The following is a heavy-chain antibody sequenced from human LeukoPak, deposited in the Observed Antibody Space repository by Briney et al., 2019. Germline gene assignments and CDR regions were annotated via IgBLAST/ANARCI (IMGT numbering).Heavy chain of an antibody. D-gene: IGHD4-17*01. CDR1: GGSISSSSYY. CDR2: IYTGGST. J-gene: IGHJ6*03. V-gene: IGHV4-61*02. Sequence: SETLSLTCTVSGGSISSSSYYWGWIRQPPGKGLEWIGRIYTGGSTTYNPSLKSRVTISLDTSKNQFSLQLNSVTAADTAVYFCARSPTVTRYYYYMDVWGKGTTVTISS. CDR3: ARSPTVTRYYYYMDV.